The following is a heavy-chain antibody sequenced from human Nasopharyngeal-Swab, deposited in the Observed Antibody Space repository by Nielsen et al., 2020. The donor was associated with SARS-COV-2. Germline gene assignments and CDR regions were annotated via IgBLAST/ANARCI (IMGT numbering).Heavy chain of an antibody. CDR3: ARGFDP. V-gene: IGHV4-59*01. CDR1: GGSINTYH. J-gene: IGHJ5*02. CDR2: IHSSGTP. Sequence: SETLSLTCTVSGGSINTYHWSWIRQPPGKGLEWIGYIHSSGTPNYNPSLKSRVTMSVDTSKNQFSLMLTSVIAADTAVYYCARGFDPWGQGTLVTVSS.